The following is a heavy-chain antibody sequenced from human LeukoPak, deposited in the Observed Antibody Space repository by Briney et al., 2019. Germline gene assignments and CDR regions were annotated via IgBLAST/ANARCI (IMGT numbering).Heavy chain of an antibody. CDR3: ARRLKVSNSRSFDY. CDR1: GYSFSTYW. CDR2: IYPGDSDT. D-gene: IGHD6-13*01. Sequence: GESLKISCQASGYSFSTYWIGWVRQMAGKGLEWMGIIYPGDSDTRYNPSFQGQVTISVDRSISTAYLQWSSLNASDTAIYYCARRLKVSNSRSFDYWGQGTLVTVSS. J-gene: IGHJ4*02. V-gene: IGHV5-51*01.